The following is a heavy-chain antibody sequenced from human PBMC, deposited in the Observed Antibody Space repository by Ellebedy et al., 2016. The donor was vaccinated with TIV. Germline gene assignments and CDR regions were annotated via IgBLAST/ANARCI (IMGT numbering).Heavy chain of an antibody. CDR2: IFPGDSDV. CDR3: ARRGGIEAAGWSDL. CDR1: GYTFTNYW. Sequence: GESLKISCQGSGYTFTNYWIGWVRQMPGRGLEWMGNIFPGDSDVIYSPSFEGRVTISADKSLRTAYLQWSSLKASDSAIYYCARRGGIEAAGWSDLWGQGSLVTVSS. J-gene: IGHJ5*02. V-gene: IGHV5-51*01. D-gene: IGHD6-13*01.